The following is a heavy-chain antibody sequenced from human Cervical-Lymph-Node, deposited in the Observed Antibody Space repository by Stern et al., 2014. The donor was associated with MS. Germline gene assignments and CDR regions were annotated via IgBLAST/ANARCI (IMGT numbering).Heavy chain of an antibody. CDR1: GGSFSAYY. V-gene: IGHV4-34*01. CDR2: ISHSGNT. CDR3: ARALPRRTRGAMGY. D-gene: IGHD2-21*01. J-gene: IGHJ4*02. Sequence: VQLQQWGAGLLKPSETLSLTCAVYGGSFSAYYWSWIRQSPGKGLEWIGEISHSGNTNYNPSLKGRVTMSVDTSRNQFTLKLRSVTAADTAIYYCARALPRRTRGAMGYWGQGTLVTASS.